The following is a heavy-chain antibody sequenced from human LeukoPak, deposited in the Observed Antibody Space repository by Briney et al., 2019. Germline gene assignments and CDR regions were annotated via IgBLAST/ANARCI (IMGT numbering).Heavy chain of an antibody. D-gene: IGHD2-15*01. J-gene: IGHJ4*02. CDR2: ITTSGGST. V-gene: IGHV3-23*01. CDR1: GFTFSSYA. CDR3: ARDSLFCTGGSCYSNYFDY. Sequence: PGGSLRLSCAASGFTFSSYAMSWVRQAPGEGLEWVSSITTSGGSTYYADSVKGRFTISRDNAKNTLYLQMNSLRAEDTAVYYCARDSLFCTGGSCYSNYFDYWGQGTLVTVSS.